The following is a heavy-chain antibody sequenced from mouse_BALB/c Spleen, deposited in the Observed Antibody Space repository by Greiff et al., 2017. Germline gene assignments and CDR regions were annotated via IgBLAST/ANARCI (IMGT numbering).Heavy chain of an antibody. CDR3: TRVYGNYNYFDY. V-gene: IGHV5-6-4*01. CDR1: GFTFSSYT. CDR2: ISSGGSYT. Sequence: EVQLVESGGGLVKPGGSLKLSCAASGFTFSSYTMSWVRQTPEKRLEWVATISSGGSYTYYPDSVKGRFTISRDNAKNTLYLQMSSLKSEDTAMYYCTRVYGNYNYFDYWGQGTTLTVSS. D-gene: IGHD2-1*01. J-gene: IGHJ2*01.